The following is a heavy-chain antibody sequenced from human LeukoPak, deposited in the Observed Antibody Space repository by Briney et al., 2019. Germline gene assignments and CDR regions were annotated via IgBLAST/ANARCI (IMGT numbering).Heavy chain of an antibody. CDR3: AKGPPEYCSGGSCHSGRNWIDP. D-gene: IGHD2-15*01. J-gene: IGHJ5*02. CDR1: GYTFTGYY. Sequence: ASVKVSCKTSGYTFTGYYIHWLRQAPGQGLEWMGWINPNSGGADYAQKFQGRVTMTRDTSISTAYMALSRLRSDDTAVYYCAKGPPEYCSGGSCHSGRNWIDPWGQGTLVTVSS. CDR2: INPNSGGA. V-gene: IGHV1-2*02.